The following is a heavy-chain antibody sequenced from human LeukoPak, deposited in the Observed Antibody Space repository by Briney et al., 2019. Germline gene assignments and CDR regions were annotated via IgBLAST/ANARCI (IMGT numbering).Heavy chain of an antibody. CDR3: ARRLDDYYYMDV. Sequence: GGSLRLSCAASGFTFSSYSMNWVRQAPGKGLEWVSSISSSSSSMYYADSVRGRFTICRDNHKNSLYLQMNSLRAEDTAVYYCARRLDDYYYMDVWGKGTTVTVSS. J-gene: IGHJ6*03. CDR2: ISSSSSSM. V-gene: IGHV3-21*01. CDR1: GFTFSSYS.